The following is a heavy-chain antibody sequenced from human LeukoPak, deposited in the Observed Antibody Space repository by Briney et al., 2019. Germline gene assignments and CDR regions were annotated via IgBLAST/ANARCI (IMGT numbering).Heavy chain of an antibody. CDR3: ASSYGDYAPLDY. Sequence: ASVKVSCKAFGYTFTGYYMHWVRQAPGQGLEWMGWINPNSGGTNYAQKFQGRVTMTRDTSISTAYMELSRLRSDDTAVYYCASSYGDYAPLDYWGQGTLVTVSS. D-gene: IGHD4-17*01. V-gene: IGHV1-2*02. CDR2: INPNSGGT. CDR1: GYTFTGYY. J-gene: IGHJ4*02.